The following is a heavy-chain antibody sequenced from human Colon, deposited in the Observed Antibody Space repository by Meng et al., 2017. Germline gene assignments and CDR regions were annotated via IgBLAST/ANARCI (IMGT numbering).Heavy chain of an antibody. CDR1: GASGRSPDHQ. D-gene: IGHD3-16*01. J-gene: IGHJ4*02. Sequence: QAHLQEAGQGLVRPSETLSRTCAVSGASGRSPDHQWGWVRQPPGKGLEWIGYARIDYANTNYNPSLKSRVNVSLDTSKNQFSLNVRSVTAADTAVYYCARDYWGSLDFWGQGILVTVSS. CDR3: ARDYWGSLDF. CDR2: ARIDYANT. V-gene: IGHV4-61*08.